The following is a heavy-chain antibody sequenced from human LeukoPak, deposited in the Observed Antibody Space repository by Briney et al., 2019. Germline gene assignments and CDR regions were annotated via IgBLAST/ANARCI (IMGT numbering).Heavy chain of an antibody. Sequence: QPGGSLRLSCAASGFTFSSYAMHWVRQAPGKGLEWVAVISYDGSNKYYADSVKGRFTISRDNSKNTLYLQMNSLRAEDTAAYYCARDSPHYYYYGMDVWGQGTTVTVSS. V-gene: IGHV3-30-3*01. CDR2: ISYDGSNK. CDR3: ARDSPHYYYYGMDV. J-gene: IGHJ6*02. CDR1: GFTFSSYA.